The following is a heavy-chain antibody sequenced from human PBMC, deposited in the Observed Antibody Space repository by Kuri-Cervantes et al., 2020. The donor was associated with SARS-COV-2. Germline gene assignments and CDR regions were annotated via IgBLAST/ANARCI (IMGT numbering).Heavy chain of an antibody. CDR2: IYPSGHS. Sequence: SETLSLTCTVAGASIRSSSYFWAWIRQPPGKGLEWIGSIYPSGHSYYNPSLKSPVTISLDTPKNQLSLKLSSVTAADTALYYCVLAPHSSSWSWYFDLWGRGTLVTVSS. CDR1: GASIRSSSYF. V-gene: IGHV4-39*01. CDR3: VLAPHSSSWSWYFDL. J-gene: IGHJ2*01. D-gene: IGHD6-13*01.